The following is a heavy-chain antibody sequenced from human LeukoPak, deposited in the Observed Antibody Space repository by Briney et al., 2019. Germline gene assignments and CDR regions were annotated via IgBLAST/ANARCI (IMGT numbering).Heavy chain of an antibody. CDR1: GYIFSDYY. J-gene: IGHJ6*02. CDR3: ARVKGVSELLRFGAQWGMDV. CDR2: ISAYNGNT. D-gene: IGHD3-10*01. Sequence: GASVKVSCKASGYIFSDYYMHWVRQAPGQGLEWLGWISAYNGNTNYAQKLQGRVTMATDTSTSTAYMELRSLRSDDTAVYYCARVKGVSELLRFGAQWGMDVWGQGTTVTVSS. V-gene: IGHV1-18*04.